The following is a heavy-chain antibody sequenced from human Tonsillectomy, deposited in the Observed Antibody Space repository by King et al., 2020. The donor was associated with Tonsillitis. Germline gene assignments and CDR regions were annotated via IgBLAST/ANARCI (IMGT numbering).Heavy chain of an antibody. J-gene: IGHJ4*02. D-gene: IGHD3-3*01. V-gene: IGHV3-15*07. CDR3: TPAPTSTYYDFWSGYLRCDY. CDR2: IKSKTDGGTT. Sequence: VQLVESGGGLVKPGGSLRLSCAASGFTFSNAWMNWVRQAPGKGLEWVGRIKSKTDGGTTDYAAPVKGRFTISRDDSKNTLYLQMNSLKTEDTAVYYCTPAPTSTYYDFWSGYLRCDYWGQGTLVTVSS. CDR1: GFTFSNAW.